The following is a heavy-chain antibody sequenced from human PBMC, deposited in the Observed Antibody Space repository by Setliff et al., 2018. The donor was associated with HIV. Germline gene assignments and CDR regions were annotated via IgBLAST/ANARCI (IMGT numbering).Heavy chain of an antibody. CDR2: INPSGGSA. CDR3: ARTLYSSFSSFDY. D-gene: IGHD6-19*01. CDR1: GYTFTSYY. V-gene: IGHV1-46*01. J-gene: IGHJ4*02. Sequence: ASVKVSCRASGYTFTSYYLHWVRQAPGQGPEWMGMINPSGGSASYAQKFQGRVTMSRDTSTSTVYMELSSLRSEDTAVYYCARTLYSSFSSFDYWGQGTLVTVSS.